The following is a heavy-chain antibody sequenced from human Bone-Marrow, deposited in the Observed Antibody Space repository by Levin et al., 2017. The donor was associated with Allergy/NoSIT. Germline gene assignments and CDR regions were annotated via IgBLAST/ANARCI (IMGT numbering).Heavy chain of an antibody. D-gene: IGHD6-13*01. CDR3: ARNGVGTAAGTP. V-gene: IGHV3-66*01. CDR2: IYSGGDT. J-gene: IGHJ4*02. CDR1: GFSVSRNY. Sequence: AGGSLRLSCAASGFSVSRNYMSWVRQAPWKGLEWVSLIYSGGDTQYADSVKGRFTISRDNSRNTLYLQMNSLRGDDTAVYYCARNGVGTAAGTPWGQGTLVTVSS.